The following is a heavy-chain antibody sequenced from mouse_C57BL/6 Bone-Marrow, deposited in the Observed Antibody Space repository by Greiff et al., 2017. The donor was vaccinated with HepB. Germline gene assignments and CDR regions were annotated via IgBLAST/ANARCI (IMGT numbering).Heavy chain of an antibody. CDR2: INPSNGGT. J-gene: IGHJ3*01. CDR1: GYTFTSYW. Sequence: VQLQQSGTELVKPGASVKLSCKASGYTFTSYWMHWVKQRPGQGLEWIGNINPSNGGTNYNEKFKSKATLTVDKSSSTAYMQLSSLTSEDSAVYYCARGDGYYSWFAYWGQGTLVTVSA. D-gene: IGHD2-3*01. CDR3: ARGDGYYSWFAY. V-gene: IGHV1-53*01.